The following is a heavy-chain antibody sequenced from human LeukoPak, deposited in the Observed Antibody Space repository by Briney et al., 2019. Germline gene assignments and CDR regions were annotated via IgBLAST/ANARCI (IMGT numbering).Heavy chain of an antibody. CDR1: GYSISSGYY. Sequence: PSETLSLTCAVSGYSISSGYYWGWIRQPPGKGLEWIGSIYHSGSTYYNPSLKSRVTISVDTSKNQFSLKLTSVTAADTAVYYCARGDVGTTAVPFDPWGQGTLVTVSS. CDR3: ARGDVGTTAVPFDP. CDR2: IYHSGST. J-gene: IGHJ5*02. V-gene: IGHV4-38-2*01. D-gene: IGHD1-26*01.